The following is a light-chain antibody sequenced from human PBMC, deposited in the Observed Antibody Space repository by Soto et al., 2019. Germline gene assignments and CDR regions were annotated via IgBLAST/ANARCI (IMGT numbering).Light chain of an antibody. V-gene: IGLV1-40*01. Sequence: QSVLTQPTSVSGAPGQRVTISCTGSSSNIGAGYDVHWYQQLPGTAPKLLIYGNNNRPSGVPDRFSGSKSGTSASLAITGLQAEDEADYYCQSYDSSLRGSVFGGGTKLTVL. CDR2: GNN. J-gene: IGLJ2*01. CDR1: SSNIGAGYD. CDR3: QSYDSSLRGSV.